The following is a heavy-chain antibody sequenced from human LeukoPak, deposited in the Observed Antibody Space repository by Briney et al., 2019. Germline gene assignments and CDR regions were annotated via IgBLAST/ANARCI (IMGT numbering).Heavy chain of an antibody. Sequence: SETLSLTCTVSGGSVTTYYWSWIGQPAGKGLEWSGRIYLSGSTNCNPSLESRVTLSADTSKNQFSVKLRSVTAADTAVYYCARHVTISGPYDASDIWGQGTMVTVSP. V-gene: IGHV4-4*07. CDR1: GGSVTTYY. CDR3: ARHVTISGPYDASDI. D-gene: IGHD5-24*01. CDR2: IYLSGST. J-gene: IGHJ3*02.